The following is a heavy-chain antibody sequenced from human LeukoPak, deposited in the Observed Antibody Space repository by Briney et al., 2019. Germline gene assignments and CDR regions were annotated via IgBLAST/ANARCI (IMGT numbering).Heavy chain of an antibody. V-gene: IGHV3-74*01. CDR1: GFTFSSYS. CDR3: VRDLQRHYLGVAVAGRRRWFDP. D-gene: IGHD6-13*01. J-gene: IGHJ5*02. Sequence: GGSLRLSCAASGFTFSSYSMNWVRQAPGEGLGWVSRINSDGSSTNYADSVKGRFTISRDNAKNTLYLQMNSLRAEDTAIYYCVRDLQRHYLGVAVAGRRRWFDPWGQGTLVTVSS. CDR2: INSDGSST.